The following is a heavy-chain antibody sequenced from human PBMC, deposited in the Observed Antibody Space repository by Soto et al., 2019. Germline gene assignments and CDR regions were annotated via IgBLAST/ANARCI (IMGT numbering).Heavy chain of an antibody. D-gene: IGHD3-10*01. Sequence: TLSLTCTVSGGSISSYYWSWIRQPPGKGLEWIGYIYYSGSTNYNPSLKSRVTISVDTSKNQFSLKLSPVTAADTAVYYCARLWFGDYYYYGMDVWGQGTTVTVSS. CDR3: ARLWFGDYYYYGMDV. CDR2: IYYSGST. CDR1: GGSISSYY. V-gene: IGHV4-59*08. J-gene: IGHJ6*02.